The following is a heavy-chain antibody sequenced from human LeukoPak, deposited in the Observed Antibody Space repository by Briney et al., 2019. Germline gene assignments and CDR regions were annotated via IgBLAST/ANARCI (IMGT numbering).Heavy chain of an antibody. Sequence: SETLSLTCTVSGGSISSYYWSWIRQPAAKGLEWIGRIYTSGSTNYNPSLQSRVTISVDTSKNQFSLKLSAVTAADTAVYYCARDAYSGSYNDYWGQGTLVTVSS. CDR2: IYTSGST. V-gene: IGHV4-4*07. CDR3: ARDAYSGSYNDY. CDR1: GGSISSYY. D-gene: IGHD1-26*01. J-gene: IGHJ4*02.